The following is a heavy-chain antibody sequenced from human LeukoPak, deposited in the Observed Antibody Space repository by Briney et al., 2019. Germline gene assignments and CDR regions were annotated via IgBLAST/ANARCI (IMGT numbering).Heavy chain of an antibody. Sequence: GGSLRLSCAVSGFTVSGNYMSWVRQAPGKGLEWVSLIYSDDTTLYADSVKGRFTISRDISKNTLYLQMSSLRAEDTAVYYCARRAGGYSHPYDYWGQGVLVTVSS. D-gene: IGHD4-23*01. CDR1: GFTVSGNY. J-gene: IGHJ4*02. CDR3: ARRAGGYSHPYDY. CDR2: IYSDDTT. V-gene: IGHV3-53*01.